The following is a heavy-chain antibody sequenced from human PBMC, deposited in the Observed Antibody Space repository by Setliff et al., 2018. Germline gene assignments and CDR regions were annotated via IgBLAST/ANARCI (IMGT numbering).Heavy chain of an antibody. V-gene: IGHV3-74*01. CDR1: GFTFSNYW. CDR3: ARGGDGYNNGMDV. CDR2: INSDGSTT. D-gene: IGHD5-12*01. J-gene: IGHJ6*02. Sequence: RGSLRLSCAASGFTFSNYWIHWVRQVPGRGLVWVSRINSDGSTTNYADSVKGRFTTSRENAKNTLYLQLSNLRAEDTAVYYCARGGDGYNNGMDVWGQGTMVTVSS.